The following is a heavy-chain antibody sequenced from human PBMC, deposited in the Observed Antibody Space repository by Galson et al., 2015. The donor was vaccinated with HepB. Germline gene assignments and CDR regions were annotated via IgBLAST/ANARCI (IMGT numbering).Heavy chain of an antibody. CDR3: ARVTTSGRLRGFYYFGMDL. V-gene: IGHV3-7*03. CDR1: GFTFSSHW. D-gene: IGHD2-2*01. CDR2: IREDGSEK. J-gene: IGHJ6*02. Sequence: SLRLSCAASGFTFSSHWMNWVRQAPGKGLECVANIREDGSEKYYVDSVKGRFTISRDHAKNSLYLQMNSLRAEDTAVYYCARVTTSGRLRGFYYFGMDLWCQGSPVTVAS.